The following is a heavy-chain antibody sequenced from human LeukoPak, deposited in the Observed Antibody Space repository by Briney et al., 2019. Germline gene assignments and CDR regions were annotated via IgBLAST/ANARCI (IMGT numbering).Heavy chain of an antibody. D-gene: IGHD1-26*01. CDR1: GGSISSSSYY. CDR3: ARGLGELHVYYYYYYMDV. V-gene: IGHV4-39*01. CDR2: IYYSGST. J-gene: IGHJ6*03. Sequence: PSETLSLTCTVSGGSISSSSYYWGWIRQPPGKGLEWIGSIYYSGSTYYNPSLKSRVTISVDTSKNQFSLKLSSVTAADTAVYYCARGLGELHVYYYYYYMDVWGKGTTVTVSS.